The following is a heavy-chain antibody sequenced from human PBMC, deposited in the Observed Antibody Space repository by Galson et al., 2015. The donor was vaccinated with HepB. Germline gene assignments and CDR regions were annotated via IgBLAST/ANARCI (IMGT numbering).Heavy chain of an antibody. V-gene: IGHV3-11*06. CDR2: ISGSGSYT. Sequence: SLRLSCAASGFIFSDYYMSWIRQAPGKGLEWVSHISGSGSYTKDADSVRGRFTISRDNAKNSLFLQMNSLRPDDTAVYYCATSSQFCRGGTCYGTLPHYWGHGTLVTVSS. CDR1: GFIFSDYY. CDR3: ATSSQFCRGGTCYGTLPHY. J-gene: IGHJ4*01. D-gene: IGHD2-15*01.